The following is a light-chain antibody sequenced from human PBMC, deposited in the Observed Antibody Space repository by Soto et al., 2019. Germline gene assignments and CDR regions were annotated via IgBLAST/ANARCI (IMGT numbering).Light chain of an antibody. V-gene: IGKV3-15*01. CDR2: SAS. CDR1: QSVSSK. CDR3: QQYHDWPPLT. Sequence: EIVMTQSPATLSVSPGERATLSCRASQSVSSKLAWYQQKSGQAPRLLIYSASTRATGIPARFSGSGSGTEFTLTISSLQSEDFAVYYCQQYHDWPPLTFGQGTKVEIK. J-gene: IGKJ2*01.